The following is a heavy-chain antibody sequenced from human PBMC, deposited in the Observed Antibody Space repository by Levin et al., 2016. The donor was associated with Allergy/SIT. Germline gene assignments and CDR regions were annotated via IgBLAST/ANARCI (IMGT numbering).Heavy chain of an antibody. V-gene: IGHV3-48*03. CDR3: ARGGGGSSWPNFIPGEYYYGMDV. Sequence: GGSLRLSCAASGFTFSSYEMNWVRQAPGKGLEWVSYISSSGSTIYYADSVKGRFTISRDNAKNSLYLQMNSLRAEDTAVYYCARGGGGSSWPNFIPGEYYYGMDVWGQGTTVTVSS. CDR2: ISSSGSTI. J-gene: IGHJ6*02. CDR1: GFTFSSYE. D-gene: IGHD6-13*01.